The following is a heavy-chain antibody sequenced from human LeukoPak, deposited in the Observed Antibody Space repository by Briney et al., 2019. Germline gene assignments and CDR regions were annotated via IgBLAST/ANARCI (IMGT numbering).Heavy chain of an antibody. Sequence: TGGSLRLSCAASGFTFSSYWMHWVRQAPGKGLEWVAFIRYDGSNKYYADSVKGRFTISRDNSKNTLYLQMNSLRAEDTAVYYCAKDPTKSSPHSSYFDYWGQGTLVTVSS. J-gene: IGHJ4*02. D-gene: IGHD5-12*01. CDR1: GFTFSSYW. CDR2: IRYDGSNK. CDR3: AKDPTKSSPHSSYFDY. V-gene: IGHV3-30*02.